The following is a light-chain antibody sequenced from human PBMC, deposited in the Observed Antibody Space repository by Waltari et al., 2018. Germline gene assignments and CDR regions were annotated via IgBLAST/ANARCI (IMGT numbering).Light chain of an antibody. Sequence: QSALTQPPSASGSPGQSVTISCTGTSSDVGHYNYVSWYQQRPGSAPTLIVYEVQKRPSGVPDRFSGSKSGNTAYLTVSGLQGEDEAEYFCSAYADSNNLLFGGGTKLTVL. CDR2: EVQ. CDR3: SAYADSNNLL. J-gene: IGLJ3*02. V-gene: IGLV2-8*01. CDR1: SSDVGHYNY.